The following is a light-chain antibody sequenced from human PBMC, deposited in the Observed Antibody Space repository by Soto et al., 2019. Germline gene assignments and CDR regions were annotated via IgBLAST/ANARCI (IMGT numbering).Light chain of an antibody. CDR3: QQYGSSPIT. CDR1: QSVRSN. CDR2: DAS. Sequence: EIVMTQSPATLSVSPGEGVTLSCRAGQSVRSNLAWYQQKPGQAPRLLIYDASSRATGIPDRFSGSGSGTDFTLTISRLEPEDFAVYYCQQYGSSPITFGQGTRLEIK. V-gene: IGKV3-20*01. J-gene: IGKJ5*01.